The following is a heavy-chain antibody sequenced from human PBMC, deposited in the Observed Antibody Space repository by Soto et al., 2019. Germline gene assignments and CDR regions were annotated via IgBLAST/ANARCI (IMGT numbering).Heavy chain of an antibody. CDR2: ISGSGGST. Sequence: GGSLRLSCAASGFTFSSYAMSWVRQAPGKGLEWVSAISGSGGSTYYADSVKGRFTISRDNSKNTLYLQMNSLRAEDTAVYYCAKLRRSEDIVVVVAANWLVGYYMDVWGKGTTVTVSS. CDR3: AKLRRSEDIVVVVAANWLVGYYMDV. D-gene: IGHD2-15*01. V-gene: IGHV3-23*01. CDR1: GFTFSSYA. J-gene: IGHJ6*03.